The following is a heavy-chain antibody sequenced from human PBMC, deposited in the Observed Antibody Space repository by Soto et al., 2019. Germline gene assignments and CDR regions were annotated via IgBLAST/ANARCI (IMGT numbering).Heavy chain of an antibody. Sequence: GGSLRLSCAASGFTFSSYEMNWVRQAPGKGLEWVSYISSSGSTIYYADSVKGRFTISRVNAKNSLYLQMNSLRAEDTAVYYCARGSEVGAFDYWGQGTLVTVSS. CDR2: ISSSGSTI. D-gene: IGHD1-26*01. V-gene: IGHV3-48*03. J-gene: IGHJ4*02. CDR3: ARGSEVGAFDY. CDR1: GFTFSSYE.